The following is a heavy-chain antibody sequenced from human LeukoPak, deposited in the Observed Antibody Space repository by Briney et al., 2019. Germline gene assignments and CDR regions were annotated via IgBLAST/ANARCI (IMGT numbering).Heavy chain of an antibody. CDR2: IYSGGTT. CDR1: LVNPSTNY. D-gene: IGHD2-21*01. Sequence: PGGSLRLSCAVSLVNPSTNYISSVRQAPGKGLEWVSVIYSGGTTYYADSVKGRFTISRDNSKNTLYLQMNGLGAEDTAVYYCVLRSRRFYSYSCGCAGDYYYHYMDVWGKGTTVIVSS. CDR3: VLRSRRFYSYSCGCAGDYYYHYMDV. V-gene: IGHV3-53*01. J-gene: IGHJ6*03.